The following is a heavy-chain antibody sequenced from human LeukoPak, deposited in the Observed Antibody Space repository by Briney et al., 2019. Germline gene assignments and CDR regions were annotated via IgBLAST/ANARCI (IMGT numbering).Heavy chain of an antibody. D-gene: IGHD4-23*01. CDR1: GGPITVYY. Sequence: SETLSLTCTVSGGPITVYYWSWIRQPPGKGLEWIGEINHSGSTDYNPSLKSRVTISVDTSKNQFSLKLSSVTAADTAVYYCARGDTVVYYFDYWGQGTLVTVSS. CDR2: INHSGST. J-gene: IGHJ4*02. V-gene: IGHV4-34*01. CDR3: ARGDTVVYYFDY.